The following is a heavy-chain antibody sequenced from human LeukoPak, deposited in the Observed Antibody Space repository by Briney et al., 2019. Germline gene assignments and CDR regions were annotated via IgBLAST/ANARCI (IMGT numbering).Heavy chain of an antibody. CDR3: ARGYLGYCSGGSCYGYFDY. V-gene: IGHV3-30-3*01. J-gene: IGHJ4*02. CDR1: GFTFSSYA. CDR2: ISYDGSNK. Sequence: PGRSLRLSCAASGFTFSSYAMHWVRQAPGKGLEWVAVISYDGSNKNYADSVKGRFTISRDNSKNTLYLQMNSLRAEDTAVYYCARGYLGYCSGGSCYGYFDYWGQGTLVTVSS. D-gene: IGHD2-15*01.